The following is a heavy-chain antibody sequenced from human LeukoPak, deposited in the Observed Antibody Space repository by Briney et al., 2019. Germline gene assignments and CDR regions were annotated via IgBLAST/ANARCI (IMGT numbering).Heavy chain of an antibody. Sequence: SETLSLTCAVYGGSFSGYYWSWIRQPPGKGLEWIGEINHSGSTNYNPSPKSRVTISVDTSKNQFSLKLSSVTAADTAVYYCARGLPGYSSSWYVNYWGQGTLVTVSS. CDR2: INHSGST. CDR3: ARGLPGYSSSWYVNY. J-gene: IGHJ4*02. CDR1: GGSFSGYY. V-gene: IGHV4-34*01. D-gene: IGHD6-13*01.